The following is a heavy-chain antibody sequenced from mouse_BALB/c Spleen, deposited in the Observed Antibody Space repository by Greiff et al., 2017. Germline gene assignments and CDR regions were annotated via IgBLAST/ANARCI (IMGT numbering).Heavy chain of an antibody. CDR3: TRDLYDGYRFAY. V-gene: IGHV5-6-4*01. D-gene: IGHD2-3*01. J-gene: IGHJ3*01. CDR2: ISSGGSYT. Sequence: EVQRVESGGGLVKPGGSLKLSCAASGFTFSSYTMSWVRQTPEKRLEWVATISSGGSYTYYPDSVKGRFTISRDNAKNTLYLQMSSLKSEDTAMYYCTRDLYDGYRFAYWGQGTLVTVSA. CDR1: GFTFSSYT.